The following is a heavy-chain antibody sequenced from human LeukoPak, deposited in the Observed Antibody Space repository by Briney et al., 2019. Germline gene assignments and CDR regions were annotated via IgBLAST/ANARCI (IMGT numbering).Heavy chain of an antibody. Sequence: PSETLSLTCAVSGGSIRSYYWSWIRQPPGKGLEWIGHIHYSGSTNHNPSLKSRATTSVDTSKNQFSLKLSSVTAADTAVYYCARQVAAVGYYFDYWGQGTLVTVSS. CDR3: ARQVAAVGYYFDY. J-gene: IGHJ4*02. V-gene: IGHV4-59*08. CDR1: GGSIRSYY. D-gene: IGHD6-13*01. CDR2: IHYSGST.